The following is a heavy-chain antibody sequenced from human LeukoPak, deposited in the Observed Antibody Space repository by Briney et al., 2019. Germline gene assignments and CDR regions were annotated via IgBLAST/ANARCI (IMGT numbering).Heavy chain of an antibody. CDR3: ASAPYSSSWYPSRYYYYYMDV. D-gene: IGHD6-13*01. CDR1: GGSFNSYA. J-gene: IGHJ6*03. V-gene: IGHV1-69*13. CDR2: IIPIFGTA. Sequence: SVKVSCKASGGSFNSYAISWVRQAPGQGLEWMGGIIPIFGTANYAQKFQGRVTITADESTSTAYMELSSLRSEDTAVYYCASAPYSSSWYPSRYYYYYMDVWGKGTTVTISS.